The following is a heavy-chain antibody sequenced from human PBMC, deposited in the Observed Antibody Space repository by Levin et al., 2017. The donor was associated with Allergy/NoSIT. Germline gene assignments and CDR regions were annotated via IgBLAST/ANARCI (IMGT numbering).Heavy chain of an antibody. CDR3: ARGGWDFDY. D-gene: IGHD6-19*01. Sequence: PGGSLRLSCAASGFTFSGYSMNWVRQAPGKGLEWVSYISSSSSTIYYADSVRGRFTISRDNAKNSLYLQMNSLRAEDTAVYYCARGGWDFDYWGQGTLVTVSS. CDR2: ISSSSSTI. J-gene: IGHJ4*01. CDR1: GFTFSGYS. V-gene: IGHV3-48*04.